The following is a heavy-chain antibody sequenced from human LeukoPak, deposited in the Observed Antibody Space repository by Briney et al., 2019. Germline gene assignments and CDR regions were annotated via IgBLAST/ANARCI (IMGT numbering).Heavy chain of an antibody. D-gene: IGHD3-16*01. CDR2: ISPYNGKT. J-gene: IGHJ6*03. CDR3: ARVAPLGYYMDV. V-gene: IGHV1-18*01. CDR1: GYTFTSYG. Sequence: ASVKVSCKASGYTFTSYGISWVRQAPGQGLEWMGWISPYNGKTNYAQKLQGRVTMTTDTSTGTAYMELRSLRSDDTAVYYCARVAPLGYYMDVWGKGTTVTVSS.